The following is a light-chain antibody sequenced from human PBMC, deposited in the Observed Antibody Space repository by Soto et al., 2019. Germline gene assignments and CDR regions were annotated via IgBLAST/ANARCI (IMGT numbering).Light chain of an antibody. CDR1: STDVGGYNY. CDR2: EAS. J-gene: IGLJ1*01. Sequence: QSVLAQPSSVSGSPGQSITISCTGTSTDVGGYNYVSWCQHHPGKGPKLIIYEASNRPSGVSDRFSGSKSGNKASLIISNLEAEDESDYYCGSYTSTDTPFVFGTGTKVTVL. CDR3: GSYTSTDTPFV. V-gene: IGLV2-14*01.